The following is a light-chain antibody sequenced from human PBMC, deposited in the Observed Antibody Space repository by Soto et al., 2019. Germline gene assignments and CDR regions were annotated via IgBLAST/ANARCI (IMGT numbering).Light chain of an antibody. Sequence: DIQMTQSPSSLSASVGDRVSITCRASQTIITYLNWYQQKPGKAPKLLISAASNLQSGVRSRFSGSGSETEFTLTISSVQTEDFATYYCQQSYSTPRTFGQGTKLEIK. CDR2: AAS. CDR1: QTIITY. V-gene: IGKV1-39*01. J-gene: IGKJ2*01. CDR3: QQSYSTPRT.